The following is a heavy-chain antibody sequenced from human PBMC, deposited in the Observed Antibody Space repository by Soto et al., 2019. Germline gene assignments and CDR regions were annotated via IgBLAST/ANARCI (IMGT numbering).Heavy chain of an antibody. D-gene: IGHD3-22*01. Sequence: PGGSLRLSCAASGFTFSSYSLNWVRQAPGKGLEWVSSISSSSSYIYYADSVKGRFTISRDNAKNSLYLQMNSLRAEDTAVYYCARDARGTMIKYYFDYWGQGTLVTVSS. CDR1: GFTFSSYS. V-gene: IGHV3-21*01. CDR2: ISSSSSYI. J-gene: IGHJ4*02. CDR3: ARDARGTMIKYYFDY.